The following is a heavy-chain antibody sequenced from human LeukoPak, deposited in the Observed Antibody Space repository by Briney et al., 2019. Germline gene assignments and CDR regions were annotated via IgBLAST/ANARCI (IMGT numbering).Heavy chain of an antibody. Sequence: GGSLRLSCAASGFTFDDYAMHWVRQAPGKGLEWVPLISWDGGSTYYADSVKGRFTISRDNSKNSLYLQMNSLRAEDTALYYCAKDISYDILTGYLFDYWGQGTLVTVSS. CDR2: ISWDGGST. V-gene: IGHV3-43D*03. D-gene: IGHD3-9*01. J-gene: IGHJ4*02. CDR3: AKDISYDILTGYLFDY. CDR1: GFTFDDYA.